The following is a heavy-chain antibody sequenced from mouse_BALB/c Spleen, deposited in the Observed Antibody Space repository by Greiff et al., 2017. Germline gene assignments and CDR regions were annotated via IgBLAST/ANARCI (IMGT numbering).Heavy chain of an antibody. Sequence: EVHLVESGGGLVKPGGSLKLSCAASGFTFSDYYMYWVRQTPEKRLEWVATISDGGSYTYYPDSVKGRFTISRDNAKNNLYLQMSSLKSEDTAMYYCARDGYGSSYHYYAMDYWGQGTSVTVSS. V-gene: IGHV5-4*02. CDR3: ARDGYGSSYHYYAMDY. D-gene: IGHD1-1*01. CDR2: ISDGGSYT. CDR1: GFTFSDYY. J-gene: IGHJ4*01.